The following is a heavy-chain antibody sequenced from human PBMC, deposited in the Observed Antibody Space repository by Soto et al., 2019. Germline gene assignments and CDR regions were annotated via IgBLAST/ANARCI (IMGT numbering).Heavy chain of an antibody. CDR1: GLTFSSNA. V-gene: IGHV3-23*01. CDR3: AKDESRVVVPDNWFDS. CDR2: ISDSGGST. D-gene: IGHD2-15*01. J-gene: IGHJ5*01. Sequence: PGESLRLSCAASGLTFSSNAMSWVRQAPGKGLEWVSTISDSGGSTYYADSVKGRFTISRDNSKNTLYLQMNSLRAEDTAVYYCAKDESRVVVPDNWFDSWGQETLVTVSS.